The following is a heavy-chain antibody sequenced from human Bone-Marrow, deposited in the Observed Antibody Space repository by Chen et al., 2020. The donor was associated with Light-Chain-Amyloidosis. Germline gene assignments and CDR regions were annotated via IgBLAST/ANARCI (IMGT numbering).Heavy chain of an antibody. Sequence: EVQLLQSGAEVKRPGATVKISCQASGYTFNDYYIHWVQEAPGKGLEWMGVVDPENGETKYAERFQGRVTVSADTSIDTAYMEMGSLRSEDTAVYYCATDLSLIPAGIWDYYYFSLDVWGQGTTVTVSS. CDR1: GYTFNDYY. V-gene: IGHV1-69-2*01. D-gene: IGHD2-2*02. CDR2: VDPENGET. J-gene: IGHJ6*02. CDR3: ATDLSLIPAGIWDYYYFSLDV.